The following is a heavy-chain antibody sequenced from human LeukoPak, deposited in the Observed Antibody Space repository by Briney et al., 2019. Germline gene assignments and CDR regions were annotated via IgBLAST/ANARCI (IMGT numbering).Heavy chain of an antibody. CDR2: IYHSGST. CDR3: ARVGATFDY. CDR1: GGSISSSSYY. D-gene: IGHD1-26*01. Sequence: SETLSLTCTVSGGSISSSSYYWGWIRQPPGKGLEWIGEIYHSGSTNHNPSLKSRVTISVDKSKNQFSLKLSSVTAADTAVYYCARVGATFDYWGQGTLVTVSS. V-gene: IGHV4-39*07. J-gene: IGHJ4*02.